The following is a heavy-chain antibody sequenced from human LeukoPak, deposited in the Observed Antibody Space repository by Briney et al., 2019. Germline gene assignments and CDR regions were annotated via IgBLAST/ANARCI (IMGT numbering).Heavy chain of an antibody. CDR2: INSDGSST. CDR3: ARDYGRSRDYGMDV. CDR1: GFTFSTYW. D-gene: IGHD3-10*01. V-gene: IGHV3-74*01. Sequence: GGSLRLSCSASGFTFSTYWMHWVRQAPGKGLVWVSRINSDGSSTTYADSVKGRFTISRDNAKNTLYLQMNSLRAEDTAVYYCARDYGRSRDYGMDVWGQGTTVTVSS. J-gene: IGHJ6*02.